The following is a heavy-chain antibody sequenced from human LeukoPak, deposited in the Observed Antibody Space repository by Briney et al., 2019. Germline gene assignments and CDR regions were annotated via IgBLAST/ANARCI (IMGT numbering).Heavy chain of an antibody. CDR2: INSDGSSI. D-gene: IGHD2-15*01. Sequence: GGSLRLSCAASGFTFSSHWMHWVRQAPGKGLVWVSRINSDGSSISYADSVKGRFTISRDNAKNTLYLQMNSLRAEDTAVYYCARDMAAAKTYYYYGMDVWGQGTTVTVSS. CDR1: GFTFSSHW. CDR3: ARDMAAAKTYYYYGMDV. V-gene: IGHV3-74*01. J-gene: IGHJ6*02.